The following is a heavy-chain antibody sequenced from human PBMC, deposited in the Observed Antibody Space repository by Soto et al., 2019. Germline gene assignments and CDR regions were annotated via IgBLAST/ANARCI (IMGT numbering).Heavy chain of an antibody. CDR2: ISYDGSNK. V-gene: IGHV3-30*18. J-gene: IGHJ4*02. Sequence: VQLVESGGGVVQPGRSLRLSCAASGFTFSSYGMHWVRQAPGKGLEWVAVISYDGSNKYYADSVKGRFTISRDNSKNTLYLQMNSLRAEDTAVYYCAKDHHYYDSSGYDYWGQGTLVTVSS. D-gene: IGHD3-22*01. CDR1: GFTFSSYG. CDR3: AKDHHYYDSSGYDY.